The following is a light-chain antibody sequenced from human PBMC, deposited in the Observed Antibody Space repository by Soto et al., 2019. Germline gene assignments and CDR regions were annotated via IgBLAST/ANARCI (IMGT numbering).Light chain of an antibody. CDR3: QQYGTSPVT. V-gene: IGKV3-20*01. J-gene: IGKJ2*01. CDR2: GAS. Sequence: EIVLTQPPGTLSLSPGERATLSCRASQSVSSNYLAWYQQKPGQAPRLLIYGASRMATGIPDRFSGSGSGTDFTLTISRLEPEDFAVYYCQQYGTSPVTFGQGTKLEIK. CDR1: QSVSSNY.